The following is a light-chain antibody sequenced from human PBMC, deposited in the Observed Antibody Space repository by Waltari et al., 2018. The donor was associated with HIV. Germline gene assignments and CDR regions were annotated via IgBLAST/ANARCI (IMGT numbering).Light chain of an antibody. V-gene: IGLV1-51*01. CDR1: SSNLGNTY. J-gene: IGLJ7*01. CDR3: GTWDTSLSAGV. CDR2: ENN. Sequence: QSVFTQPPSVSAAPGQKVPISCSGSSSNLGNTYVSWYQQLPGTAPKLLIYENNKRPSGIPERFSGSKSGTSATLGITGLQTGDEADYYCGTWDTSLSAGVFGGGTQLTVL.